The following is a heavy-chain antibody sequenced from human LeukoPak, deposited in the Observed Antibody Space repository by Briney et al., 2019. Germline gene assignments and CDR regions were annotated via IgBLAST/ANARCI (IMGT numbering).Heavy chain of an antibody. CDR3: ARDGLTMIGSGG. D-gene: IGHD3-10*02. Sequence: GGSLRLSCAASEFSVGSNYMTWVRQAPGKGLEWVSSISSSSSYIYYADSVKGRFTISRDNAKNSLYLQMNSLRAEDTAVYYCARDGLTMIGSGGWGQGTMVTVSS. V-gene: IGHV3-21*01. CDR2: ISSSSSYI. CDR1: EFSVGSNY. J-gene: IGHJ3*01.